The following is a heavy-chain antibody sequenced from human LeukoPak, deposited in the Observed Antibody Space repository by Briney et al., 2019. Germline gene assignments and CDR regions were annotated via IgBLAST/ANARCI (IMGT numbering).Heavy chain of an antibody. CDR3: ARTGTGYYFDN. CDR2: IYYSGGT. J-gene: IGHJ4*01. D-gene: IGHD1-7*01. V-gene: IGHV4-38-2*01. CDR1: GYSISSGYY. Sequence: SETLSLTCAVSGYSISSGYYWGWIRQPPGRGLEWIGTIYYSGGTYHNPSLKSRVTISVDTSKNQFSLRLRSVTAADTAVYYCARTGTGYYFDNWGHGTLVTVFS.